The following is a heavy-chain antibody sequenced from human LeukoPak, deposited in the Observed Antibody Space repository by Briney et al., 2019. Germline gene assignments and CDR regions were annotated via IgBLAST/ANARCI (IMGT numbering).Heavy chain of an antibody. J-gene: IGHJ1*01. V-gene: IGHV4-59*08. CDR3: ARHWSGSYPEYFQH. Sequence: TSETLSLTCTVSGGSISSYYWSWIRQPPGKGLEWIGYIYYSGSTNYNPSLKSRVTISVDTSKNQFPLKLSSVTAADTAVYYCARHWSGSYPEYFQHWGQGTLVTVSS. CDR2: IYYSGST. CDR1: GGSISSYY. D-gene: IGHD1-26*01.